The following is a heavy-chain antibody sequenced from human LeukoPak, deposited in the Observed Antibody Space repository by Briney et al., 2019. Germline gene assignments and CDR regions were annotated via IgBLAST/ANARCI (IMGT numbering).Heavy chain of an antibody. CDR3: ARRGIAAAGTGC. Sequence: SETLSLTCAVYGGSFSGYYWSWIRQPPGKGLEWIVSIYYSGSTYYNPSLKSRVTISEDTSKNQFSLELSSVTAADTAVYYCARRGIAAAGTGCWGQGTLVTVSS. CDR1: GGSFSGYY. J-gene: IGHJ4*02. V-gene: IGHV4-34*01. D-gene: IGHD6-13*01. CDR2: IYYSGST.